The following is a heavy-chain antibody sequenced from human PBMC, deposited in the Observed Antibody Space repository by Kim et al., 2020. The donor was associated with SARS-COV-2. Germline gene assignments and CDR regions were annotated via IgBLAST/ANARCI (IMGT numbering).Heavy chain of an antibody. V-gene: IGHV1-3*01. J-gene: IGHJ4*02. CDR3: ARDSRSVDYYFDY. CDR2: IDVANTNT. Sequence: ASVKVSCKASGYTFTSYCLHWVRQAPGQSLEWMGWIDVANTNTHYLENFQGRVTISRDTSATTVYIELSSLRSEDTAVDYCARDSRSVDYYFDYWGQGTLVTVSS. CDR1: GYTFTSYC.